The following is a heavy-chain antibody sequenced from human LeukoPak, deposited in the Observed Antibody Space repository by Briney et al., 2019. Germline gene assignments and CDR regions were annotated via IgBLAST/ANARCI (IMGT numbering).Heavy chain of an antibody. J-gene: IGHJ5*02. V-gene: IGHV4-59*01. CDR2: IYYSGST. D-gene: IGHD6-13*01. CDR1: AGSISTYY. Sequence: SETLSLTCSLSAGSISTYYWSWIRQPPGKGLEWIGYIYYSGSTYYNPSLKSRVTISVDTTKNQFSLKVTSVTAADTAVYYCARWIAATSHFDPWGRGALVTVSS. CDR3: ARWIAATSHFDP.